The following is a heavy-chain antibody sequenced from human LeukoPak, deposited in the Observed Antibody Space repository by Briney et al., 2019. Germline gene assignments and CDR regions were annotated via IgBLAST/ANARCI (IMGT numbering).Heavy chain of an antibody. CDR3: ARAGGYSGYDPLVY. D-gene: IGHD5-12*01. J-gene: IGHJ4*02. Sequence: HPGRSLRLSCAASGLTFSSYGMHWVRQAPGKGLEWVAVIWYDGSNKYYADSVKGRFTISRDNSKNTLYLQMNSLRAEDTAVYYCARAGGYSGYDPLVYWGQGTLVTVSS. V-gene: IGHV3-33*01. CDR2: IWYDGSNK. CDR1: GLTFSSYG.